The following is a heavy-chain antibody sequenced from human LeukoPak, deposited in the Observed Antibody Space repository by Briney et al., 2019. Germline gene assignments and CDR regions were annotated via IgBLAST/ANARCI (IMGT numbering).Heavy chain of an antibody. Sequence: GXSLRLSCAASGFTFSSYGMHWVRQAPGKGLEWVAVIWYDGSNKYYADSVKGRFTISRDNSKNTLYLQMNSLSAEDTAVYYCAKVSPGYSSGFDYWGQGTLVTVSS. D-gene: IGHD6-19*01. CDR1: GFTFSSYG. CDR3: AKVSPGYSSGFDY. V-gene: IGHV3-33*06. J-gene: IGHJ4*02. CDR2: IWYDGSNK.